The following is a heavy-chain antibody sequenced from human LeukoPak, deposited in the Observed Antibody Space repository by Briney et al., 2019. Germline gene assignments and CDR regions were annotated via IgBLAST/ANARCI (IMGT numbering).Heavy chain of an antibody. CDR1: GGSISSYY. CDR2: IYYSGST. D-gene: IGHD6-13*01. CDR3: ARQAYSSNLGWFDP. V-gene: IGHV4-59*08. Sequence: SETLSLTCTVSGGSISSYYWSWIRQPPGKGLEWIGYIYYSGSTNYNPSLKSRVTISVDTSKNQFSLKLSSVTAADTAVYYCARQAYSSNLGWFDPWGQGTLLTVSS. J-gene: IGHJ5*02.